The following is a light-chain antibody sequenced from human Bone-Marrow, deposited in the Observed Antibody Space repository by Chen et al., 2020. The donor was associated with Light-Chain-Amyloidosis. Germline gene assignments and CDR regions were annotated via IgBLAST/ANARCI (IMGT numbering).Light chain of an antibody. CDR3: QSADSSGTYEVI. CDR2: RDT. Sequence: SYELTQPHSVSVSPRQTARITCSGDDLPTKYAYWYQQKPGQAPVLVIHRDTERPSGISELFSGSSSGTTATLTISGVQAEDEADYHCQSADSSGTYEVIFGGGTKLTVL. V-gene: IGLV3-25*03. CDR1: DLPTKY. J-gene: IGLJ2*01.